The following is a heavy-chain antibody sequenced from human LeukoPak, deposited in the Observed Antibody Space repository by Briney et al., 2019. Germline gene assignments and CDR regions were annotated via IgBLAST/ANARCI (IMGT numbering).Heavy chain of an antibody. CDR1: EFTFDSYA. J-gene: IGHJ4*02. CDR2: ISGSGANT. D-gene: IGHD6-19*01. CDR3: AKTSVSSGWPELFDF. Sequence: SGGSLRLSCAASEFTFDSYAMNWVRQAPGKGLEWVSAISGSGANTYCANSVKGRFTISRDNSKSTLFLQKDSLRAEDTAIYYCAKTSVSSGWPELFDFWGQGTLVTVSS. V-gene: IGHV3-23*01.